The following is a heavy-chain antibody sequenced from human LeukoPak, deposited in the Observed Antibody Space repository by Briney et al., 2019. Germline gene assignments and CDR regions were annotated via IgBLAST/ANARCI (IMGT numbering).Heavy chain of an antibody. CDR1: GFTFSSYG. D-gene: IGHD6-19*01. Sequence: GGSLRLSCAASGFTFSSYGMHWVRQAPGKGLEWVAVIWYDGSNKYYADSVKGRFTISRDNSKNTLYLQRNSLRAEDTAVYYCARDLQQWLVLAPGDYWGQGTLVTVSS. J-gene: IGHJ4*02. CDR2: IWYDGSNK. V-gene: IGHV3-33*01. CDR3: ARDLQQWLVLAPGDY.